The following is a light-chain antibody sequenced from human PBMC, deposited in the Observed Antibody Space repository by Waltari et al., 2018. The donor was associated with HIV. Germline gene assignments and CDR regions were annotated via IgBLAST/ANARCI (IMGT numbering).Light chain of an antibody. CDR2: AAS. CDR3: QQLNSDPFT. Sequence: DIQLTQSPSFLSASVRDRVTITCRASQDISNYLAWYQQKPGTAPKLLIYAASTLHSGVPSRFSGSGSGTEFTLTINSLQPEDFASYYCQQLNSDPFTFGPGTKVEMK. CDR1: QDISNY. V-gene: IGKV1-9*01. J-gene: IGKJ3*01.